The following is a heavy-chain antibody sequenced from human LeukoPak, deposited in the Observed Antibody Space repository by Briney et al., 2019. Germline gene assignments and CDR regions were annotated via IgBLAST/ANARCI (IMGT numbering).Heavy chain of an antibody. CDR1: GGSISSYY. D-gene: IGHD3-3*01. CDR2: IYYSGST. V-gene: IGHV4-59*01. Sequence: SETLSLTCTVSGGSISSYYWSWIRQPPGKGLEWIGYIYYSGSTNYNPSLKSRVTISVDTSKNQFSPKLSSVTAADTAVYYCARAYYDFWSGYSHNWFDPWGQGTLVTVSS. CDR3: ARAYYDFWSGYSHNWFDP. J-gene: IGHJ5*02.